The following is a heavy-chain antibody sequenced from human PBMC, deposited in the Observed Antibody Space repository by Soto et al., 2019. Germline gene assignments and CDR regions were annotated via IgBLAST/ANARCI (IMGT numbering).Heavy chain of an antibody. CDR3: ARAAYCGGDCYGTIGYFDL. Sequence: QLQLQESGSGLVKPSQTLSLTCAVSGGSISIGGYSWSWIRQPPGKGLEWIGYIYHSGSTYYNPSLKSRVTISVDRSKNQFSLKLSSVTAADTAVYYCARAAYCGGDCYGTIGYFDLWGRGTLVTVSS. J-gene: IGHJ2*01. CDR1: GGSISIGGYS. V-gene: IGHV4-30-2*01. CDR2: IYHSGST. D-gene: IGHD2-21*02.